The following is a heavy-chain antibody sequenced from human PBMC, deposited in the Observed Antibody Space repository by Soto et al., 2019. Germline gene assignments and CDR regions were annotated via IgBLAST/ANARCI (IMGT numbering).Heavy chain of an antibody. D-gene: IGHD5-12*01. CDR2: IHHSGTT. Sequence: QVQLQESGPGLVKPSQTRSLTCTVSGDSVSSSSYYWSWIRQHPGKGLEWIGYIHHSGTTYHNPSLKSRITLSVDTSKNQFSLRLSSVTAADTAVYYCASGLGYKAWGQGTLVTVSS. CDR1: GDSVSSSSYY. J-gene: IGHJ5*02. V-gene: IGHV4-31*03. CDR3: ASGLGYKA.